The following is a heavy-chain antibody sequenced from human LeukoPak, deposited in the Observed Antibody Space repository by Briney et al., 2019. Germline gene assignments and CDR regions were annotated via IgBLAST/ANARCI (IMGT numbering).Heavy chain of an antibody. CDR2: ISGRGSSI. V-gene: IGHV3-48*03. J-gene: IGHJ4*02. Sequence: SGGSLRLSCAASGFTFRSSEMNWVRQAPGEGLEWVSYISGRGSSIYYADSVKGRFTTSRDNPKNSLYLQMNSLRAEDTAIYYCAREYASSFGNVFDYWGPGTLVTVSS. CDR3: AREYASSFGNVFDY. CDR1: GFTFRSSE. D-gene: IGHD6-6*01.